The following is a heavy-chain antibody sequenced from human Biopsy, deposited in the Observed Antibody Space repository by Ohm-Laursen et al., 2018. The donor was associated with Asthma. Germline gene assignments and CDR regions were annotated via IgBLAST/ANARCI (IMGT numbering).Heavy chain of an antibody. CDR1: GFTFSSYG. D-gene: IGHD3-3*01. V-gene: IGHV3-30*03. J-gene: IGHJ4*02. CDR2: ISYDGRNK. CDR3: ASQSSGTDFWSGYYYFDY. Sequence: SLRLSCAASGFTFSSYGMHWVRQAPGKGLEWVAVISYDGRNKYYADSVKGRFTIYRDNSKNTLYLQMNSLRAEDKAVYYCASQSSGTDFWSGYYYFDYWGQGTLVTVSS.